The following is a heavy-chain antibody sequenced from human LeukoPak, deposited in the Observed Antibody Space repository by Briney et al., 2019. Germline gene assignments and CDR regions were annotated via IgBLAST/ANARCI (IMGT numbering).Heavy chain of an antibody. V-gene: IGHV4-4*07. CDR1: GGSISTYY. D-gene: IGHD3-16*01. CDR3: VRDRDHASGAGWFDP. Sequence: SETLSLTCTVSGGSISTYYWSWIRQPAGKGLEWLGRIYTSGSTNYNPSLKGRVTMSVDTSKNQFSLKVTSVTAADTAVYYCVRDRDHASGAGWFDPWGQGTLVTVSS. CDR2: IYTSGST. J-gene: IGHJ5*02.